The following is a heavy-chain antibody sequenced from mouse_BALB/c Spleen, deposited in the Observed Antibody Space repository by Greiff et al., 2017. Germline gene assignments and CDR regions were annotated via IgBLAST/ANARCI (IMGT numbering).Heavy chain of an antibody. J-gene: IGHJ2*01. V-gene: IGHV1-67*01. CDR3: ARDGSSYEKYYFDY. CDR2: ISTYYGNT. CDR1: GYTFTDYA. Sequence: VQLQQSGPELVRPGVSVKISCKGSGYTFTDYAMHWVKQSHAKSLEWIGVISTYYGNTNYNQKFKGEATMTVDKSSSTAYMELARLTSEDSAIYYCARDGSSYEKYYFDYWGQGTTLTVSS. D-gene: IGHD1-1*01.